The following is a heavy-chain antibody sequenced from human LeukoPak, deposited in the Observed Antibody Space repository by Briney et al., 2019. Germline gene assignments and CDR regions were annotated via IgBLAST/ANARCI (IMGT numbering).Heavy chain of an antibody. D-gene: IGHD1-26*01. V-gene: IGHV3-7*01. J-gene: IGHJ4*02. CDR1: GFSFSNYW. Sequence: GGSLRLSCEASGFSFSNYWMSWVRQAPGKGLEWVANIKQDGSEIYYVDSVRGRFTISRDNAKNSLYLQMNSLRAENTAVYYCARPSLNTGSYFDYWGQGILVSVSS. CDR2: IKQDGSEI. CDR3: ARPSLNTGSYFDY.